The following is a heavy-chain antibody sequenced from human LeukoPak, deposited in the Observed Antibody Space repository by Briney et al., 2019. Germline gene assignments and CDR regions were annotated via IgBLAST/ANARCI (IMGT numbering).Heavy chain of an antibody. V-gene: IGHV3-53*01. CDR1: GLIVSSNY. Sequence: PGGSLRLSSAASGLIVSSNYMTWVRRAPGKGLEWVSVIYSGGSIYYADSVKGRFTISRDNSRNTLYLQMNSLRAEDTAVYYCARALNGFDIWGPGTLVTVSS. CDR2: IYSGGSI. CDR3: ARALNGFDI. J-gene: IGHJ3*02.